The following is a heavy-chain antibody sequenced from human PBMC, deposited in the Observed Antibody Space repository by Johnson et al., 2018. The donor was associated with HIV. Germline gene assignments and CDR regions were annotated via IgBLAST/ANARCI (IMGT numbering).Heavy chain of an antibody. J-gene: IGHJ3*02. Sequence: QVQLVESGGGVVRPGGSLRLSCAVSGVIFSDYYMSWIRQAPGKGLAWVSYISGSGNSIYYADSVTGRFTISRANAKKSLYLQMNSLRAEDTAVYYCAGGDGYRRAFDIWGQGTMVTVSS. CDR1: GVIFSDYY. D-gene: IGHD1-1*01. V-gene: IGHV3-11*04. CDR2: ISGSGNSI. CDR3: AGGDGYRRAFDI.